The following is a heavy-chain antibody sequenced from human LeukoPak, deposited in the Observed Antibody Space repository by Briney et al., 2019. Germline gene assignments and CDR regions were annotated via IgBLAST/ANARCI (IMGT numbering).Heavy chain of an antibody. CDR1: GFTFTSPA. D-gene: IGHD6-13*01. J-gene: IGHJ4*02. CDR2: IVVGSGNT. Sequence: SVKVSCKASGFTFTSPAVQWVRQARGQRLEWIGWIVVGSGNTNYAQKFQERVTITRDMSTSTAYMELSSLRSEDTAVYYCAAGLGIAAAEDYWGQGTLVTVSS. V-gene: IGHV1-58*01. CDR3: AAGLGIAAAEDY.